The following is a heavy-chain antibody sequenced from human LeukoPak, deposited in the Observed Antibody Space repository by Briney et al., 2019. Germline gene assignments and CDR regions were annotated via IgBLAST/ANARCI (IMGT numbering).Heavy chain of an antibody. CDR2: ISGSGGNT. V-gene: IGHV3-23*01. CDR3: ARGMTQYYYYGMDV. Sequence: GGSLRLSCAASGFTFSSYAMSWVRQAPGKGLEWVSGISGSGGNTDYADSVKGRFTISRDNSKNTLYLQMNSLRAEDTAVYYCARGMTQYYYYGMDVWGQGTTVTVSS. J-gene: IGHJ6*02. CDR1: GFTFSSYA.